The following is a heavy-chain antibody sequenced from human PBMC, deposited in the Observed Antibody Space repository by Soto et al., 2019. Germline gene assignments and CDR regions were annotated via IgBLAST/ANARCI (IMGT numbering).Heavy chain of an antibody. CDR2: IYYSGST. V-gene: IGHV4-61*01. CDR3: ARDELEWLFVDV. J-gene: IGHJ6*02. D-gene: IGHD3-3*01. CDR1: GGSVSSGSYY. Sequence: QVQLQESGPGLVKPSETLSLTCTVSGGSVSSGSYYWSWIRQPPGKGLEWIGYIYYSGSTNYNPSLKSRVTISVDTSKNQFSLKLSSVTAADTAVYYCARDELEWLFVDVWGQGTTVTVSS.